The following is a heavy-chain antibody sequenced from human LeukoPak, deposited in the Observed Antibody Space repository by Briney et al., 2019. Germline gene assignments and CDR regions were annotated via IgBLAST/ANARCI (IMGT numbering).Heavy chain of an antibody. D-gene: IGHD6-13*01. CDR1: GGSISSSSYY. CDR3: ARDDASGSSWYWYYFDY. Sequence: SETLSLTCTVSGGSISSSSYYWGWIRQPPGNGLEWIGSIYYGGSTYYNPSVKSRVTMSVDTSKNQFSLKLSSVTAADTAVYYCARDDASGSSWYWYYFDYWGQGTLVTVSS. V-gene: IGHV4-39*07. CDR2: IYYGGST. J-gene: IGHJ4*02.